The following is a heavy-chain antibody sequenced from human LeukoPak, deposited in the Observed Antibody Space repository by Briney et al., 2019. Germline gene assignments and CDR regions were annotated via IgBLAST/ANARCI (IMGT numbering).Heavy chain of an antibody. CDR3: AKRSDYGDNGNYFDY. Sequence: GGSLRLSCAASGFTFSSYAMSWVRQAPGKGLEWVSSISGSGETTYYADSVKGRFTISRDNSKNTLYLQMNSLRAEDTAIYFCAKRSDYGDNGNYFDYWGQGTPVTVSS. CDR1: GFTFSSYA. V-gene: IGHV3-23*01. CDR2: ISGSGETT. D-gene: IGHD4-23*01. J-gene: IGHJ4*02.